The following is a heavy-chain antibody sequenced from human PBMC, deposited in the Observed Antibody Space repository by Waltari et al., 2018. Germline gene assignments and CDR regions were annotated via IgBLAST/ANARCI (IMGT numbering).Heavy chain of an antibody. J-gene: IGHJ3*02. V-gene: IGHV4-61*02. CDR3: ARERKGYGDLTPHRIVVGATFDAFDI. CDR1: GGSISSGSYY. CDR2: IYTSGST. D-gene: IGHD4-17*01. Sequence: QVQLQESGPGLVKPSQTLSLTCTVSGGSISSGSYYWSWIRQPAGKGLAWIGRIYTSGSTNYNPSLKSRVTISVDTSKNQFSLKLSSVTAADTAVYYCARERKGYGDLTPHRIVVGATFDAFDIWGQGTMVTVSS.